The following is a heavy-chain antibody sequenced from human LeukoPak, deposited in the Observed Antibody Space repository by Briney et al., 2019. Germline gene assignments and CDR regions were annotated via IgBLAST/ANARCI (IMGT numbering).Heavy chain of an antibody. CDR3: ARVNYDFWSGYNYYFDY. J-gene: IGHJ4*02. Sequence: NPSETLSLTCAVYGGSFSDYSWSWIRQPPGKGLEWIGEINHSGSTNYNPSLKSRVTIAVDTSKHQFSLRLSSVTAADTAVYYCARVNYDFWSGYNYYFDYWGQGTLVTVSS. CDR2: INHSGST. CDR1: GGSFSDYS. V-gene: IGHV4-34*01. D-gene: IGHD3-3*01.